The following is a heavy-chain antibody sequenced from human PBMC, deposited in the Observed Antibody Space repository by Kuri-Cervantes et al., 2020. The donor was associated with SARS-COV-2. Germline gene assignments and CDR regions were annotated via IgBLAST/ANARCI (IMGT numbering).Heavy chain of an antibody. V-gene: IGHV3-7*01. CDR2: IKQDGSEK. CDR3: ARDPAAGLYYYYMDV. CDR1: GFTFSSYR. D-gene: IGHD6-13*01. Sequence: GGSLRLSCAASGFTFSSYRMSWVRQAPGKGLEWVANIKQDGSEKYYVDSVKGRFTISRDNAKNSLYLQMNSLRAEDTAVYYCARDPAAGLYYYYMDVWGKGTTVTVSS. J-gene: IGHJ6*03.